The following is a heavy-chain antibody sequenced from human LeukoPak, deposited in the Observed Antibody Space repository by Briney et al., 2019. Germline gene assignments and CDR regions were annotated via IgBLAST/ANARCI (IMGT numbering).Heavy chain of an antibody. V-gene: IGHV3-23*01. CDR2: ITDNGINT. J-gene: IGHJ4*02. CDR3: AKGLRGNYDY. D-gene: IGHD1-26*01. Sequence: PGGSLRLSCAASGFTFNSYAMAWVRQPPEKGLEWVSSITDNGINTYYADSVKGLFTISRDNSKNTLYLQMNSLRAEDTAVYYGAKGLRGNYDYWGQGTLVTVSS. CDR1: GFTFNSYA.